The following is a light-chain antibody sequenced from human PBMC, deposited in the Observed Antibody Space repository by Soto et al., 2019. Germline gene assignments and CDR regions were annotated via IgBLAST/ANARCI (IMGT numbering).Light chain of an antibody. Sequence: EILMTQSPATLSVSPGERATLSCRASQNVGTKLAWYQQKPGQAPRLLIYGASTRATGIPARFSGSGSGTEFTLTISSLQSEDFAVYYCQQYDTWPPLTFGGGTKVEIK. V-gene: IGKV3-15*01. CDR2: GAS. CDR3: QQYDTWPPLT. J-gene: IGKJ4*01. CDR1: QNVGTK.